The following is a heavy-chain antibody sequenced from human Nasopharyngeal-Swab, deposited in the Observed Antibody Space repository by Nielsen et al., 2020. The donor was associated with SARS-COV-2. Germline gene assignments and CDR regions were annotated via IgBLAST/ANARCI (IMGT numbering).Heavy chain of an antibody. V-gene: IGHV3-30*04. D-gene: IGHD3-16*01. CDR1: GFAFSSYA. Sequence: GESLKISCAASGFAFSSYAMHWVRQAPGKGLEWVAVISYDGSNKYYADSVKGRFTISRDNSKNTLYLQMNSLRAEDTAVYYCARQCEPDYVWGSYLGWGWFDPWGQGTLVTVSS. CDR2: ISYDGSNK. J-gene: IGHJ5*02. CDR3: ARQCEPDYVWGSYLGWGWFDP.